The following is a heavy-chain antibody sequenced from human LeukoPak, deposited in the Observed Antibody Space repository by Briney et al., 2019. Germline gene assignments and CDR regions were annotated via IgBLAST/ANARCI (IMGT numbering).Heavy chain of an antibody. V-gene: IGHV5-51*01. J-gene: IGHJ3*02. CDR3: ARMRPRSCVCFDVFNI. CDR1: GYSFTSYW. Sequence: GESLKISCKGSGYSFTSYWIGWVRQMPGKGLEWMGIIYPGDSDTRYSPSLQGQVTISADKSISTAYLQWSSLKASDTAMYYCARMRPRSCVCFDVFNIWAKGKRAPVSS. CDR2: IYPGDSDT. D-gene: IGHD6-13*01.